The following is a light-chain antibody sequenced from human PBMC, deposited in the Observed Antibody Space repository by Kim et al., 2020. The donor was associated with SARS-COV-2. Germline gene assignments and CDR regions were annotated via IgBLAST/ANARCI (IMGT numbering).Light chain of an antibody. Sequence: ASVGYRVTITCLSSHDITKYLNWYQQKPGKAPKLLIYDASDLETGVPSRFSGSGSGTDFTFTISSLQPEDVATYYCQQYDHLPLSFGGGTKVDIK. CDR3: QQYDHLPLS. J-gene: IGKJ4*01. CDR1: HDITKY. CDR2: DAS. V-gene: IGKV1-33*01.